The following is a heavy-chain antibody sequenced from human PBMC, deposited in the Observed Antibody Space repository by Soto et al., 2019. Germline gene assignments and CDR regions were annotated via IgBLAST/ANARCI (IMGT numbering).Heavy chain of an antibody. J-gene: IGHJ6*02. CDR2: IRSDGGGT. CDR3: AGIGYSTSAGV. V-gene: IGHV3-64*04. Sequence: PGGSLRLSCSVSGVTFSNYAMHWVRQAPGKGLEYVSAIRSDGGGTYYADSVKGRFTISRDNSKNTLYLQMSSLRAEDTAVYFCAGIGYSTSAGVWGQGTTVTVSS. D-gene: IGHD6-13*01. CDR1: GVTFSNYA.